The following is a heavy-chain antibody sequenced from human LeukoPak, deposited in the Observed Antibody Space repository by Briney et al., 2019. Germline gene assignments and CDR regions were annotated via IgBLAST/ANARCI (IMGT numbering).Heavy chain of an antibody. D-gene: IGHD3-10*01. CDR2: IYYSGST. J-gene: IGHJ1*01. CDR1: GGSISSYY. V-gene: IGHV4-59*08. Sequence: PSETLSLTCTVSGGSISSYYWSWIRQPPGKGLEWIGYIYYSGSTNYNPSLKSRVTISVDTSKNQFSLKLSSVTAADTAVYYCARHSLRITSVRGVITDWGQGTLVTVSS. CDR3: ARHSLRITSVRGVITD.